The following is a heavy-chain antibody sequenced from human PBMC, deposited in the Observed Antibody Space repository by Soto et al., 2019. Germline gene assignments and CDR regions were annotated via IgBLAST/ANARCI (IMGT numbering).Heavy chain of an antibody. CDR1: GGSFSGYY. CDR2: INHSGST. Sequence: SETLSLTCAVYGGSFSGYYWSWIRQPPGKGLEWIGEINHSGSTKYNPSLKSRVTISVDTSKNQFSLKLSSVTAADTAVYYCARGLDVGYCSGGSCYPYFDYWGQGTLVTVSS. D-gene: IGHD2-15*01. J-gene: IGHJ4*02. V-gene: IGHV4-34*01. CDR3: ARGLDVGYCSGGSCYPYFDY.